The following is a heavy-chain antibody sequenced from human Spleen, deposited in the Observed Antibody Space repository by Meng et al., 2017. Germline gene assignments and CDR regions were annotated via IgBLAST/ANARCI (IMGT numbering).Heavy chain of an antibody. CDR1: GYTFTSYG. D-gene: IGHD4-17*01. Sequence: ASVKVSCKASGYTFTSYGISWVRQAPGQGLEWMGWISAYNGNTNYAQKLQGRVTMTTDTSTSTAYMELRSLKFEDTAVYYCARGEYGDYTEGGYYYGMDVWGQGTRVTVSS. CDR2: ISAYNGNT. J-gene: IGHJ6*02. V-gene: IGHV1-18*01. CDR3: ARGEYGDYTEGGYYYGMDV.